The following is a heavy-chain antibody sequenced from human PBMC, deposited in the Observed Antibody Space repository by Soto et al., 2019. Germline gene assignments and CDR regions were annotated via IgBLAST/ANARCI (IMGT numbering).Heavy chain of an antibody. CDR3: ARDAINDYVWGSYRYTAGY. CDR1: GGTFSSYA. Sequence: SVKVSCKASGGTFSSYAISWVRQAPGQGLEWMGGIIPIFGTANYAQKFQGRVTITADESTSTAYMELSSLRSEDTAVYYCARDAINDYVWGSYRYTAGYWGQGTLVTVSS. V-gene: IGHV1-69*13. D-gene: IGHD3-16*02. CDR2: IIPIFGTA. J-gene: IGHJ4*02.